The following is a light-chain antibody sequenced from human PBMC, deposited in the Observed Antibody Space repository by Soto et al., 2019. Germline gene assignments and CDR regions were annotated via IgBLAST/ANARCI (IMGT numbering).Light chain of an antibody. CDR2: GAS. CDR3: QQYGSSPPVT. V-gene: IGKV3-20*01. J-gene: IGKJ5*01. Sequence: EIVLTQSPGTLSLSPGERATLSCRASQSVSSSYLAWYQQKPGQAPRLLIYGASSRATGIPDRFSGSGSGTDFTLLISRLEPEDFAVYYCQQYGSSPPVTFGQGTRLEIK. CDR1: QSVSSSY.